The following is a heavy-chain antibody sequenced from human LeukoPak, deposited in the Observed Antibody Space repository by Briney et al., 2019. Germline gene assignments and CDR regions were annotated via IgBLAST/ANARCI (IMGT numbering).Heavy chain of an antibody. CDR3: AREEYQLLYGFDY. J-gene: IGHJ4*02. D-gene: IGHD2-2*02. CDR1: GFTFSSYS. Sequence: PGGSLRLSCAASGFTFSSYSMNWVRQAPGKGLEWVSYISSSSSTIYYADSVKGRFTIPRNNVKNSLYLQMNSLRAEDTAVYYCAREEYQLLYGFDYWGQGTLVTVSS. CDR2: ISSSSSTI. V-gene: IGHV3-48*01.